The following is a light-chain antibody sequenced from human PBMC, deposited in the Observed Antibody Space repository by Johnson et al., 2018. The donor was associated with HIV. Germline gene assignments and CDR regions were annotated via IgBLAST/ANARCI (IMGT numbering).Light chain of an antibody. CDR1: SSNIGNNY. J-gene: IGLJ1*01. V-gene: IGLV1-51*01. CDR2: DNN. CDR3: GTWYSSLSAGRV. Sequence: HSVLTQPPSVSAAPGQKVTISCSGSSSNIGNNYVSWYQQLPGTAPKLLIYDNNKRPSGIPDRFSGSKSGTSATLGITGLQTGDEGDYYCGTWYSSLSAGRVFGTGTKVTVL.